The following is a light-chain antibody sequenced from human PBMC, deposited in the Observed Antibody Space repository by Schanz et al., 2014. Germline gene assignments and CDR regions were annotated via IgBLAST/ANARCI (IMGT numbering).Light chain of an antibody. J-gene: IGLJ3*02. CDR3: CSYAGYWV. V-gene: IGLV2-8*01. CDR2: DVS. Sequence: QSALTQPPSASGSPGQSVTISCTGTSSDVGAYNLVSWFQQHPGKVPKLVIYDVSNRPSGISVRFSGSRSGNTASLTISGLQAEDEADYYCCSYAGYWVFGGGTKLTVL. CDR1: SSDVGAYNL.